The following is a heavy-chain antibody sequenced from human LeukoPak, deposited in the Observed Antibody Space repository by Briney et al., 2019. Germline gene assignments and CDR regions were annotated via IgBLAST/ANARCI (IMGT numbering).Heavy chain of an antibody. CDR2: INPSSGGT. CDR1: GYTFTDYY. Sequence: ASVKVSCKASGYTFTDYYMQWVRQAPGQGLEWMGWINPSSGGTNYPQKFQGRVTMTRDTSISTAYMELSRLRSDDTAVYYCARPKAVILGGSGTYSSLDYWGQGTLVTVSS. CDR3: ARPKAVILGGSGTYSSLDY. V-gene: IGHV1-2*02. D-gene: IGHD3-10*01. J-gene: IGHJ4*02.